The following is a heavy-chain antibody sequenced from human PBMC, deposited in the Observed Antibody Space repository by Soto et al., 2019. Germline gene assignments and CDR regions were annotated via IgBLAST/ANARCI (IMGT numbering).Heavy chain of an antibody. CDR2: INHSGST. D-gene: IGHD3-3*01. J-gene: IGHJ4*02. CDR1: GGSFSGYY. V-gene: IGHV4-34*01. CDR3: ARGAGLITIFGVVTPRFDY. Sequence: SETLSLTCAVYGGSFSGYYWSWIRQPPGKGLEWIGEINHSGSTNYNPSLKSRVTISVDTSKNQFSLKLSSVTAADTAVYYCARGAGLITIFGVVTPRFDYWGQGTLVT.